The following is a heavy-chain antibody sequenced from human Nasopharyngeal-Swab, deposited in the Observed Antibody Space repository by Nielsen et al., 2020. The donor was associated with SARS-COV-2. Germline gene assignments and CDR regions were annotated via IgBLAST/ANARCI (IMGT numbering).Heavy chain of an antibody. Sequence: ASVKVSCKASGYTFTSYAMNWVRQASGQGLEWMGWINTNTGNPTYAQGFTGRFVFSLDTSVGTAYLQISSLKAEDTAVYYCARDLRSFDWTNYYYGMDVWGQGTTVTVSS. D-gene: IGHD3-9*01. V-gene: IGHV7-4-1*02. CDR2: INTNTGNP. J-gene: IGHJ6*02. CDR1: GYTFTSYA. CDR3: ARDLRSFDWTNYYYGMDV.